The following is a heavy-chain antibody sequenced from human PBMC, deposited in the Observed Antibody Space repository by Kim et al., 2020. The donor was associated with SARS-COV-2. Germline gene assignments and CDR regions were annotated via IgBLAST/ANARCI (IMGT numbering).Heavy chain of an antibody. D-gene: IGHD4-17*01. CDR1: GGTFSSYA. CDR3: ARGSHTLRWYGEGAADY. CDR2: IIPIFGTA. J-gene: IGHJ4*02. V-gene: IGHV1-69*13. Sequence: SVKVSCKASGGTFSSYAISWVRQAPGQGLEWMGGIIPIFGTANYAQKFQGRVTITADESTSTAYMELSSLRSEDTAVYYCARGSHTLRWYGEGAADYWGQGTLVTVSS.